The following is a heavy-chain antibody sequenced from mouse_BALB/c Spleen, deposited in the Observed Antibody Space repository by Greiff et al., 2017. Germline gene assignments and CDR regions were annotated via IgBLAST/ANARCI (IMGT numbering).Heavy chain of an antibody. Sequence: VQLQQSGPELVKPGASVRISCKASGYTFTSYYIHWVKQRPGQGLEWIGWIYPGNVNTKYNEKFKGKATLTADKSSSTAYMQLSSLTSEDSAVYFCARSVYDGYYFDYWGQGTTLTVSS. V-gene: IGHV1S56*01. CDR3: ARSVYDGYYFDY. CDR1: GYTFTSYY. D-gene: IGHD2-3*01. CDR2: IYPGNVNT. J-gene: IGHJ2*01.